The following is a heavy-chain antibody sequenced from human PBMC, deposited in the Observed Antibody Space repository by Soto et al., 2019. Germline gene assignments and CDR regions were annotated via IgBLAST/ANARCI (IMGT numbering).Heavy chain of an antibody. J-gene: IGHJ2*01. D-gene: IGHD4-17*01. CDR1: GFTVTNKY. CDR2: IYSGGST. V-gene: IGHV3-53*01. Sequence: EVQLVESGGGLIQPGGSLRLSCAASGFTVTNKYMTWVRQAPGKGLEWVSVIYSGGSTSYADSVKGPFTISRDNSKNLLYLQMNSLRAEDTAVYYCARVDYGDYGWYFDLWGRGTLVTVSS. CDR3: ARVDYGDYGWYFDL.